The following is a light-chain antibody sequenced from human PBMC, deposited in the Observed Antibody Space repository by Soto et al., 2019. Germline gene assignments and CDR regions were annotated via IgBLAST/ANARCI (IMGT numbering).Light chain of an antibody. CDR2: AAS. Sequence: DFPITQSPSSRFASVGNRVTIICRASQSISSYLNWYQQKPGKAPKLLIYAASSLQSGAPSRFSGSGSGTDFTLTISSLQPEDFATYYSQQSYSPPRTFGQGTKVEIK. CDR1: QSISSY. CDR3: QQSYSPPRT. V-gene: IGKV1-39*01. J-gene: IGKJ1*01.